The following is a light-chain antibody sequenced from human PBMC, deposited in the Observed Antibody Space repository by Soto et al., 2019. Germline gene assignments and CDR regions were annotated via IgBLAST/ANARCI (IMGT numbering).Light chain of an antibody. J-gene: IGLJ1*01. Sequence: QSVLTQPASVSGSPGQSITISCTGTTSDVGNYNYVSWYQQHPGKAPKLMIYEVSYRSTGASNRFSGTKSGNTASLTISGPQGEDEADYYCSSYTATNTYVFGTGTKVTVL. V-gene: IGLV2-14*01. CDR1: TSDVGNYNY. CDR2: EVS. CDR3: SSYTATNTYV.